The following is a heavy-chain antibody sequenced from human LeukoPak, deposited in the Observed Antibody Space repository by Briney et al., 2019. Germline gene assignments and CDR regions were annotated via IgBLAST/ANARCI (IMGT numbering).Heavy chain of an antibody. J-gene: IGHJ3*02. Sequence: GGSLRLSCAASGFTFSSYWMSWVRQAPGKGLEWVSSISSSGSYIYYADSLKGRITISRDNARNSLYLQMNSLRAEDTAVYYCARGGYDSSGYGAFDIWGQGTVVTVSS. CDR2: ISSSGSYI. CDR3: ARGGYDSSGYGAFDI. CDR1: GFTFSSYW. V-gene: IGHV3-21*01. D-gene: IGHD3-22*01.